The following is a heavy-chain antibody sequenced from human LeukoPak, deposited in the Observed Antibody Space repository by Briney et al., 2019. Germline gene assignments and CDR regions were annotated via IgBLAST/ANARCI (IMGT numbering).Heavy chain of an antibody. Sequence: GESLRISCKGSGYSFTSYWISWVRQMPGKDLEWMGRIDPSDSYTNYSPSFQGHVTISADKSISTAYLQWSSLKASDTAMYYCARQSEGIVVVPAAIGYYYYGMDVWGQGTTVTVSS. J-gene: IGHJ6*02. CDR3: ARQSEGIVVVPAAIGYYYYGMDV. V-gene: IGHV5-10-1*01. D-gene: IGHD2-2*02. CDR2: IDPSDSYT. CDR1: GYSFTSYW.